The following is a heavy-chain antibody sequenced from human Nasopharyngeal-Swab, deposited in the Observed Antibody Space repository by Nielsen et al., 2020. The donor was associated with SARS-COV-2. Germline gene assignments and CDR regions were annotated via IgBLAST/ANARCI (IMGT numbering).Heavy chain of an antibody. CDR2: INTDASRT. CDR1: GFTLSNYW. D-gene: IGHD3-16*01. CDR3: TRVDVHDAFDI. J-gene: IGHJ3*02. Sequence: LKISCAASGFTLSNYWIHWVRQTPGKGLLWVSRINTDASRTSYADSVKGRFTISRDNAKNTVYLQMNSLRGEDTAVYYCTRVDVHDAFDIWGQGTLVSFSS. V-gene: IGHV3-74*01.